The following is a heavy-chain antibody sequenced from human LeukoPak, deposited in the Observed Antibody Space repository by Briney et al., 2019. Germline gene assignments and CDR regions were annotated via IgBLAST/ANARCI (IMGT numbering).Heavy chain of an antibody. CDR2: ISSDGRIT. J-gene: IGHJ4*02. Sequence: PGGSLRLSXSASGYTFSTYAMHWVRQAPGKGLEYVSAISSDGRITYYANSVKGRFTISRDNSKNTLYLQMGSLRVEDMAVCYCARVSGWYWFDKWGQGTLVTVSS. D-gene: IGHD6-19*01. V-gene: IGHV3-64*01. CDR1: GYTFSTYA. CDR3: ARVSGWYWFDK.